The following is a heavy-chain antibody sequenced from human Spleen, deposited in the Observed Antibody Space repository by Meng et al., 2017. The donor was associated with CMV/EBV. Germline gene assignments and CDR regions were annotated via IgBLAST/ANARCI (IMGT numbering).Heavy chain of an antibody. D-gene: IGHD6-13*01. CDR2: INHSGSI. CDR1: GGSFSGYY. CDR3: ARGPYSTFYYYGLDA. Sequence: SETLSLTCAVYGGSFSGYYWSWIRQPPGKGLEWIGEINHSGSINYNPSLKSRVSISVDTSKSQFSLKLSSVTAADTAVYYCARGPYSTFYYYGLDAWGQGTTVTVSS. J-gene: IGHJ6*02. V-gene: IGHV4-34*01.